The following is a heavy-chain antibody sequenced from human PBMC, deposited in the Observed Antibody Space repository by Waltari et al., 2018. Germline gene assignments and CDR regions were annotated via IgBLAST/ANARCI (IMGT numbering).Heavy chain of an antibody. V-gene: IGHV4-34*01. CDR2: INHSGST. D-gene: IGHD3-3*01. CDR3: ARGGWSGYYYYYYYMDV. CDR1: GGSFSGYY. Sequence: VQLQQWGAGLLKPSETLSLTCAVYGGSFSGYYWSWIRQPPGKGLEWIGEINHSGSTNYNPSLKSRVTISVDTSKNQFSLKLSSVTAADTAVYYCARGGWSGYYYYYYYMDVWGKGTTVTVSS. J-gene: IGHJ6*03.